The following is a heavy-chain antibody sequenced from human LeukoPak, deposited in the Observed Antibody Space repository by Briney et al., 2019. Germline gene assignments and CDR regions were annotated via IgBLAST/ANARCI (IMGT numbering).Heavy chain of an antibody. D-gene: IGHD6-19*01. CDR3: AKDRGSSGFDY. CDR1: GFTFSSYG. J-gene: IGHJ4*02. Sequence: PGRSLRLSCAASGFTFSSYGMHWVRQAPGKGLEWVAVIWYDGSNKYYADSVKGRFTISRDNSKNTLYLQMNSLRAEDTAVYYCAKDRGSSGFDYWGQGTLVTVSS. V-gene: IGHV3-33*06. CDR2: IWYDGSNK.